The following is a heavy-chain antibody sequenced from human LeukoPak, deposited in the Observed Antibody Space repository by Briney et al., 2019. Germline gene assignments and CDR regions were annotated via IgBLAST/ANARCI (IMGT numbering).Heavy chain of an antibody. Sequence: PGRSLRLSCTASGFTFGDYAMSWVRQAPGKGLEWVGFIRSKPYGGTTEYAASVKGRFTISRDDSKSIAHLQMNSLKTEDTAVYYCTRSAGYSSGWYQDYWGQGTLVTVSS. CDR3: TRSAGYSSGWYQDY. J-gene: IGHJ4*02. CDR2: IRSKPYGGTT. CDR1: GFTFGDYA. V-gene: IGHV3-49*04. D-gene: IGHD6-19*01.